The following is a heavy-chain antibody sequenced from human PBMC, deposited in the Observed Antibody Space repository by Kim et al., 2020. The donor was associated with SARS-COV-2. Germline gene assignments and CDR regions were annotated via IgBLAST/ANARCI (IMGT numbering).Heavy chain of an antibody. CDR1: GGTFSSYA. D-gene: IGHD4-17*01. Sequence: SVKVSCKASGGTFSSYAISWVRQAPGQGLEWMGGIIPIFGTANYAQKFQGRVTITADESTSTAYMELSSLRSEDTAVYYCARDGDYGDYFNWFDPWGQGTLVTVSS. CDR2: IIPIFGTA. J-gene: IGHJ5*02. V-gene: IGHV1-69*13. CDR3: ARDGDYGDYFNWFDP.